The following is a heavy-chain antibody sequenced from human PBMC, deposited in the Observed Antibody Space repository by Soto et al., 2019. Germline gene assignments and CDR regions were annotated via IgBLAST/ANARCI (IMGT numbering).Heavy chain of an antibody. CDR1: GFTFSSYG. V-gene: IGHV3-33*01. CDR3: ASIHDFWRAFDI. CDR2: IWYDGSNK. J-gene: IGHJ3*02. D-gene: IGHD3-3*01. Sequence: QVQLVESGGGVVQPGRSLRLSCAASGFTFSSYGMHWVRQAPGKGLEWVAVIWYDGSNKYYADSVKGRFTISRDNSKNTLYLQMNSLRAEDTAVYYCASIHDFWRAFDIWGQGTMATVSS.